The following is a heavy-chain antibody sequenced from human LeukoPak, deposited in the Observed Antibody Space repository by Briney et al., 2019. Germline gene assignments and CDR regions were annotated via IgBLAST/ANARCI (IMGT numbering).Heavy chain of an antibody. CDR3: ARKRGYYFDY. V-gene: IGHV4-39*01. J-gene: IGHJ4*02. D-gene: IGHD3-16*01. CDR1: GGFISSSSYY. CDR2: IYYSGST. Sequence: SETLSLTCTVSGGFISSSSYYWDWIRQPPGKGLEGIGSIYYSGSTNYNPSLKSLVAISVDTSKNQFSLKLSSVTAADTAVFYCARKRGYYFDYWGQGTLVTVSS.